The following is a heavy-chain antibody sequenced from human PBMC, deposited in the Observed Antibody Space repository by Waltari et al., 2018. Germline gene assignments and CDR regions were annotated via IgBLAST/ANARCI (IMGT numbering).Heavy chain of an antibody. V-gene: IGHV4-38-2*02. CDR1: GDSIRSNYY. CDR2: MWHGGST. J-gene: IGHJ4*02. Sequence: QVQLQESGPGLVKPSETLSVTCTVSGDSIRSNYYWGWIRQPPGKGLEWIGTMWHGGSTYHTPSLKSRVSISMDTSKNQFSLKLNSVTAADTAVYYCARNSSGWSFDSWGQGTPVTVSS. D-gene: IGHD6-19*01. CDR3: ARNSSGWSFDS.